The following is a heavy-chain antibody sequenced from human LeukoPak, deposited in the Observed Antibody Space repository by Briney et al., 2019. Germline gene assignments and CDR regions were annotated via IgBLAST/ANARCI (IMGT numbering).Heavy chain of an antibody. CDR2: IIPIFGTA. Sequence: SVTVSCKASGGTFSSYAISWVRQAPGQGLEWMGGIIPIFGTANYAQKFQGRVTITADESTSTAYMELSSLRSEDTAVYYCARCPFKVVTAIPLFDYWGQGTLVTVSS. CDR1: GGTFSSYA. V-gene: IGHV1-69*13. D-gene: IGHD2-21*02. J-gene: IGHJ4*02. CDR3: ARCPFKVVTAIPLFDY.